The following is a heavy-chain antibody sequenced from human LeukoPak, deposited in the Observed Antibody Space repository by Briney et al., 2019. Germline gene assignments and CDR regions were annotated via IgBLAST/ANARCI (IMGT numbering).Heavy chain of an antibody. V-gene: IGHV3-53*01. Sequence: GGSLRLSCAASGFIVSSNYMSWVRQAPGKGLEWVSLIYSGGSTYYADSVKGRFTIFRDNSKNTVYLQMNILRAEDTAVYYCARDRPGALTGAFDIWGQGTMVTVSS. CDR2: IYSGGST. CDR1: GFIVSSNY. CDR3: ARDRPGALTGAFDI. D-gene: IGHD3-10*01. J-gene: IGHJ3*02.